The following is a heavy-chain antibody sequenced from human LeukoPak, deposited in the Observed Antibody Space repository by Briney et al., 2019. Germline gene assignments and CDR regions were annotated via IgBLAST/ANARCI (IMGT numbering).Heavy chain of an antibody. CDR2: FDTDGNT. J-gene: IGHJ4*02. CDR1: GFTFRSYA. V-gene: IGHV3-23*01. CDR3: AKDQRSGEGLFDY. Sequence: GGSLRLSCAASGFTFRSYAIAWVRQAPGKGLVWVSTFDTDGNTYYADSVKGRFTISRDNSKNTLYLQMNSLRAEDTAVYYCAKDQRSGEGLFDYWGQGTLVTVSS. D-gene: IGHD6-25*01.